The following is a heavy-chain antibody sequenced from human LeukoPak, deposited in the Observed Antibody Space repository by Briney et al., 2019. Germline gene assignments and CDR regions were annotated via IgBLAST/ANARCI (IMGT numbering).Heavy chain of an antibody. V-gene: IGHV1-69*04. J-gene: IGHJ4*02. CDR3: ASLQESGYSYVYDY. D-gene: IGHD5-18*01. Sequence: SVKVSCKASGGTFSSYAISWVRQAPGQGLEWMGRIIPILGIANYAQKFQGRVTITADKSTSTAYMELSSLRSEDTAVYYCASLQESGYSYVYDYWGQGTLVTVSS. CDR2: IIPILGIA. CDR1: GGTFSSYA.